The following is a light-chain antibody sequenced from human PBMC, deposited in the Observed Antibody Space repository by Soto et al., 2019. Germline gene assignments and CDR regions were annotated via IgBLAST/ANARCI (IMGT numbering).Light chain of an antibody. V-gene: IGLV1-40*01. Sequence: QSVLKQPPSVSGAPGERVTISFNGNSSQIAAGYDVHWYQQLPGAAPKLLIYGNSNRPSGVPDRFSGSKSGTSASLAITGLQAEDEADYYCQSYDSSLSGSGVFGTGTKVTVL. CDR2: GNS. CDR3: QSYDSSLSGSGV. CDR1: SSQIAAGYD. J-gene: IGLJ1*01.